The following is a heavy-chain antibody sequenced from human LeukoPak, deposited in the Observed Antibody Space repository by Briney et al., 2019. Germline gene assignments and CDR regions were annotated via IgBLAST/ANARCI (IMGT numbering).Heavy chain of an antibody. D-gene: IGHD5-18*01. V-gene: IGHV4-61*02. Sequence: SQTLSLTCTVSGDSISSGDYYWIWMRQPAGKGLEWSGRISSSGSTNYNPSLECRVTISVDASKNQFSLTVSCVTGADAAVYFSARGPPRRGYSYGYSYWGQGTLVTVSS. CDR2: ISSSGST. CDR1: GDSISSGDYY. J-gene: IGHJ4*02. CDR3: ARGPPRRGYSYGYSY.